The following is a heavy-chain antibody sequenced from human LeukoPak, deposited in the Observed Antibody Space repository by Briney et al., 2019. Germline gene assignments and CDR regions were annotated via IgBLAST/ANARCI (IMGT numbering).Heavy chain of an antibody. CDR3: ARETLDALDL. V-gene: IGHV3-30*04. J-gene: IGHJ3*01. CDR1: GFTISGDA. CDR2: IPFDGSYK. Sequence: PGTSLRLSCTASGFTISGDAMHWVRQAPGKGLQWVAHIPFDGSYKYYADSVKGRFTISRDNSKNTLYLQMNSLRTDDTALFYCARETLDALDLWGPGTLVTVSS.